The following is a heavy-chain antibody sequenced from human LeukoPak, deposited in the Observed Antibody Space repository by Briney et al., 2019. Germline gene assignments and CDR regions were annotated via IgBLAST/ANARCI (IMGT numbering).Heavy chain of an antibody. J-gene: IGHJ5*02. CDR3: AREPMSTGWFDP. CDR2: ISATGGAT. D-gene: IGHD3-10*02. V-gene: IGHV3-23*01. CDR1: GFTFSNYA. Sequence: GGSLRLSCAASGFTFSNYAMSWVRQAPGKGLEWVSAISATGGATYYADSVKGRFTMSRDNSMHTLYLQMNNLRAGDTALYYCAREPMSTGWFDPWGQGTLVTVSS.